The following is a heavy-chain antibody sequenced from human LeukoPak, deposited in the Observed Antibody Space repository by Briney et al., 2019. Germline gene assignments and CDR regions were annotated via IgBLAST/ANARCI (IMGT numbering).Heavy chain of an antibody. CDR2: IYYSGST. J-gene: IGHJ2*01. V-gene: IGHV4-39*07. D-gene: IGHD6-13*01. Sequence: KPSETLSLTCTVSSGSISSSSYYWGWIRQPPGKGLEWIGSIYYSGSTNYNPSLKSRVTISVDTSKNQFSLKLSSVTAADTAVYYCARFLHERWYDWYFDLWGRGTLVTVSS. CDR1: SGSISSSSYY. CDR3: ARFLHERWYDWYFDL.